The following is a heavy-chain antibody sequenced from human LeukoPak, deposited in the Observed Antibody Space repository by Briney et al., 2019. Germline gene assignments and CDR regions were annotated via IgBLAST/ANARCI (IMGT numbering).Heavy chain of an antibody. Sequence: ETLSLTCTVSGGSISSYYWSWVRQAPGKGLEWVSAISGSGGSTYYADSVKGRFTISRDNSKNTLYLQMNSLRAEDTAVYYCAKEYGRIAAARAFDPWGQGTLVTVSS. CDR1: GGSISSYY. CDR3: AKEYGRIAAARAFDP. CDR2: ISGSGGST. D-gene: IGHD6-13*01. J-gene: IGHJ5*02. V-gene: IGHV3-23*01.